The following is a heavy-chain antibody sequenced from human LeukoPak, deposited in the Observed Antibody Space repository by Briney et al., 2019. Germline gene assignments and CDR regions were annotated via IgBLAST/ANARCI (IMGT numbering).Heavy chain of an antibody. Sequence: PSETQSLTCTVSGGSISSYYWSWIRQPPGKGLEWIGYIYYSGSTNYNPSLKSRVTISVDTSKNQFSLKLSSVTAADTAVYYCARGWRYYYYYGMDVWGQGTTVTVSS. V-gene: IGHV4-59*01. CDR1: GGSISSYY. CDR2: IYYSGST. J-gene: IGHJ6*02. CDR3: ARGWRYYYYYGMDV. D-gene: IGHD6-13*01.